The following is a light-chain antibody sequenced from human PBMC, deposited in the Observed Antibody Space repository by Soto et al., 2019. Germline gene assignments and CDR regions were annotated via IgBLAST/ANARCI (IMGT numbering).Light chain of an antibody. CDR3: LQHNSYPWT. CDR2: SAF. V-gene: IGKV1-17*01. J-gene: IGKJ1*01. CDR1: QNIRND. Sequence: DIKMTQSQSSLFDSVGERITITCRAGQNIRNDLGWYQQQPGKAPKRLIYSAFSLQSGAPSRFSGSGSGTEFTLTISSLQPEDFATYYCLQHNSYPWTFGQGTKVEIK.